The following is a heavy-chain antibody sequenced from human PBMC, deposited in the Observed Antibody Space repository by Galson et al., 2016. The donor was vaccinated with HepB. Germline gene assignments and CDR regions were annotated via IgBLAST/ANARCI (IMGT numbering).Heavy chain of an antibody. J-gene: IGHJ4*02. CDR1: GITFSNSA. CDR2: IVIGSGST. Sequence: SVKVSCKASGITFSNSAVQWVRQTLGQRLEWIGWIVIGSGSTNYAQKFQERVTLTRDMSTTTAYMELSSLRSEDTATYYCAAGSLRFLEWCDWGQGSLVTVSS. V-gene: IGHV1-58*01. D-gene: IGHD3-3*01. CDR3: AAGSLRFLEWCD.